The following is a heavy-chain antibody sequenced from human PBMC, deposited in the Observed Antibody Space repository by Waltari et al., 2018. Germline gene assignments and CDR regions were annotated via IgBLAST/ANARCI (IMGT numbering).Heavy chain of an antibody. Sequence: EVQLLESGGGLVQPGGSLRPSCAASGFTFSSYSMRWVRQAPGKGLEWVSAISGSGGSTYYADSVKGRFTISRDNSKNTLYLQMNSLRAEDTAVYYCASSGYYYNDYWGQGTLVTVSS. J-gene: IGHJ4*02. D-gene: IGHD3-22*01. V-gene: IGHV3-23*01. CDR2: ISGSGGST. CDR1: GFTFSSYS. CDR3: ASSGYYYNDY.